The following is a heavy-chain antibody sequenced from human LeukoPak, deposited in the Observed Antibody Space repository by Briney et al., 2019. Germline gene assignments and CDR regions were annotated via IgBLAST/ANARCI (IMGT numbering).Heavy chain of an antibody. CDR3: ASRTGTYPYYFDY. V-gene: IGHV1-18*01. D-gene: IGHD1-26*01. J-gene: IGHJ4*02. CDR2: ISTYNGNT. CDR1: GYTFTTFG. Sequence: ASVTVSCMASGYTFTTFGLSWLRQAPGQGSEWMGWISTYNGNTNYAQKLQGRVTMTTDTSTRTAYMDLRSLRSDDTAVYYCASRTGTYPYYFDYWGQGTLVTVSS.